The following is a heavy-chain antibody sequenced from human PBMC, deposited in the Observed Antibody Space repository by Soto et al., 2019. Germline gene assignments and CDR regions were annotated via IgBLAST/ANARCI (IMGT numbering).Heavy chain of an antibody. Sequence: GGSLRLSCAASGFTFSSYAMHWVRQAPGKGLEWAAVISYDGSNKYYADSVKGRFTISRDNSKNTLYLQMNSLRAEDTAVYYCARDAGYSSGPCDYWGQGTLVTVSS. D-gene: IGHD6-19*01. CDR2: ISYDGSNK. CDR3: ARDAGYSSGPCDY. V-gene: IGHV3-30-3*01. CDR1: GFTFSSYA. J-gene: IGHJ4*01.